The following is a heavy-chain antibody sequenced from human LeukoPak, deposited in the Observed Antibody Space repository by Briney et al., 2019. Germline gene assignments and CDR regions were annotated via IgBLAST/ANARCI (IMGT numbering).Heavy chain of an antibody. CDR3: ARAARTVSDSDYYYYYMDV. CDR1: GGTFSGYY. D-gene: IGHD6-6*01. J-gene: IGHJ6*03. CDR2: INHSGST. Sequence: SETLSLTCAVYGGTFSGYYWSRIRQPPGKGLEWIGEINHSGSTNYNPSLKSRVTISVDTSKNQFSLKLSSVTAADTAVYYCARAARTVSDSDYYYYYMDVWGKGTTVTVSS. V-gene: IGHV4-34*01.